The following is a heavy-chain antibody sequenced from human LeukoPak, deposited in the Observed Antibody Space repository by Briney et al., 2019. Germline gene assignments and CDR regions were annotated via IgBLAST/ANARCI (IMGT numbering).Heavy chain of an antibody. CDR1: GGXFSSYA. Sequence: SVKVSCKASGGXFSSYAISWVRQAPGQGLEWMGGIIPIFGTANYAQKFQGRVTITADESTSTAYMELSSLRSEDTAVYYCARDYQQQGGWFDPWGQGTLVTVSS. D-gene: IGHD6-13*01. J-gene: IGHJ5*02. CDR3: ARDYQQQGGWFDP. V-gene: IGHV1-69*13. CDR2: IIPIFGTA.